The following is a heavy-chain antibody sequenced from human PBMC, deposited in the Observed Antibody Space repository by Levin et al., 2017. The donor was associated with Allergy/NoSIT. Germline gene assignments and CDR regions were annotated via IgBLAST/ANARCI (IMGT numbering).Heavy chain of an antibody. J-gene: IGHJ6*02. V-gene: IGHV3-53*01. CDR1: GFSVNSYY. CDR3: AREHYYQMDV. Sequence: GGSLRLSCEASGFSVNSYYMNWVRQAPGRGLEWVSLIRNTGGTEYADSVKGRFTITRDNSKNTVYLQMDTRRVEDTAVYYCAREHYYQMDVWGQGTTVTVSS. CDR2: IRNTGGT.